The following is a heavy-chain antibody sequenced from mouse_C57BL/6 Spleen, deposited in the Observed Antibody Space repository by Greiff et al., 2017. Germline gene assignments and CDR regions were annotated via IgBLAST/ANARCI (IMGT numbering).Heavy chain of an antibody. V-gene: IGHV1-80*01. CDR1: GYAFSSYW. CDR3: ARVGVYDRDY. J-gene: IGHJ4*01. Sequence: QVQLQQSGAELVKPGASVKISCKASGYAFSSYWMNWVKQRPGKGLEWIGQLYPGDGDTNYNGKFKGKATLTAAKSSSTADMQLSSLTSEDSAVYGGARVGVYDRDYWGQGTAVTVSS. D-gene: IGHD1-1*01. CDR2: LYPGDGDT.